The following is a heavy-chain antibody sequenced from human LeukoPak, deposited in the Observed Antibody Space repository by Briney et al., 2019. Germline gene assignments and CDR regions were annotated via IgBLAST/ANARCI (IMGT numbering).Heavy chain of an antibody. D-gene: IGHD3/OR15-3a*01. V-gene: IGHV5-51*01. CDR3: ARRGTLSLDY. J-gene: IGHJ4*02. CDR1: GSSFTTYW. Sequence: GASLQISCKGSGSSFTTYWIGWVRQLPGKGLESMGIIYPGDSDTRYSPSFQGQVTISVDKSINTAYLQWTSLEASDTAMYYCARRGTLSLDYWGQGTLVTVSS. CDR2: IYPGDSDT.